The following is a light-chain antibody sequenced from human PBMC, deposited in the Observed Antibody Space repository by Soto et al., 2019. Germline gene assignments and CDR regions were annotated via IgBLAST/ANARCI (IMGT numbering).Light chain of an antibody. Sequence: QSALTQPASVSGSPGQSITVSCTGTSSDVGTYNLVSWYQQHPGKAPKLMIYEGDKRPSGVPNRFTGSKSGNTASLTVSGLQAEDEADYYCCSYAPGSTLVFGGGTKVTVL. CDR1: SSDVGTYNL. CDR3: CSYAPGSTLV. V-gene: IGLV2-23*01. CDR2: EGD. J-gene: IGLJ2*01.